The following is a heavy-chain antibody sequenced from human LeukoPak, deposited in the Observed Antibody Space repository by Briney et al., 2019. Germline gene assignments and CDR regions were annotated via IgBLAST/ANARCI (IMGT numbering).Heavy chain of an antibody. CDR3: ARPMTENYYYYGMDV. V-gene: IGHV1-8*01. Sequence: ASVKVSCKASGYTFTSYDINWVRQATGQGLEWMGWMNPNSSNTGYAQKFQGRVTMTRNTSISTAYMELNSLRSEDTAVYYCARPMTENYYYYGMDVWGQGTTVTVSS. J-gene: IGHJ6*02. CDR2: MNPNSSNT. CDR1: GYTFTSYD.